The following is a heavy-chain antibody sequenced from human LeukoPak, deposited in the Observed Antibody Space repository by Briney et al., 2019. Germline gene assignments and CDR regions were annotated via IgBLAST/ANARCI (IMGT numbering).Heavy chain of an antibody. CDR1: GFSVSSNY. CDR2: IYSGGST. D-gene: IGHD1-20*01. J-gene: IGHJ4*02. V-gene: IGHV3-53*01. CDR3: ARGGLTGSFLFDY. Sequence: GGSLLLSFAASGFSVSSNYMSWVRQAPGRGLEWGSVIYSGGSTYYADSVKGRFTISRDNSKNTLYLQMNSLRDEDTAVYYCARGGLTGSFLFDYWGQGTLVTVSS.